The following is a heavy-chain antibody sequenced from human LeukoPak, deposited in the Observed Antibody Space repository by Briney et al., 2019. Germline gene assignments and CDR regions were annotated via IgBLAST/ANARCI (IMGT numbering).Heavy chain of an antibody. CDR3: ARDPGYSGGWLDY. CDR2: IYTSGST. CDR1: GCSISSGSYY. J-gene: IGHJ4*02. V-gene: IGHV4-61*02. D-gene: IGHD6-19*01. Sequence: SETLSLTCTVSGCSISSGSYYWSWIRQPAGKGLEWIGRIYTSGSTNYNPSLKSRVTISVDTSKNQFSLKLSSVTAADTAVYYCARDPGYSGGWLDYWGQGTLVTVSS.